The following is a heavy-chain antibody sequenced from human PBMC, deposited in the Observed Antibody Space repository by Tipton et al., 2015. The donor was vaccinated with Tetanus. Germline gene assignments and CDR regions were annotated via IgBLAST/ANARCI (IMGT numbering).Heavy chain of an antibody. CDR2: IKTKSEGGTT. V-gene: IGHV3-15*01. CDR1: GFTFSDAW. J-gene: IGHJ4*02. D-gene: IGHD4-17*01. CDR3: TTGTVFSTC. Sequence: SLRLSCAASGFTFSDAWMNWVRQAPGKGLEWVGRIKTKSEGGTTDYAAPVKGRFTISREDSPNTLYLQITSLKTGDTAVYYCTTGTVFSTCGGQGTLVTVSS.